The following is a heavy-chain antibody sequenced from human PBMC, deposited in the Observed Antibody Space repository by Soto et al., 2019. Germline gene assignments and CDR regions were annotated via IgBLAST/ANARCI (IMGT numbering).Heavy chain of an antibody. D-gene: IGHD6-13*01. J-gene: IGHJ4*02. CDR3: ARHKDTSSRYLLPDY. V-gene: IGHV4-39*01. CDR2: IYYRGNT. Sequence: SETLSLTCTVSGGSVSSSSHYWGWIRQPPGKGLEWIGSIYYRGNTYYNPSLKSRVTISIDTSKNQFSLEVTSVTATDTAVYYCARHKDTSSRYLLPDYWGQGALVTVSS. CDR1: GGSVSSSSHY.